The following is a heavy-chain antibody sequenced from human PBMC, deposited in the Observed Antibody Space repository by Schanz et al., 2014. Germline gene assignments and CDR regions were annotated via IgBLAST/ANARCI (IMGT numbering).Heavy chain of an antibody. CDR1: GGSFSSYA. Sequence: NPSGGSFSSYAFSWLRQAPGPGLEWRGRFIPFLPLSDYAQKFQGRVTITPDKYTRKAYRDLSRLREEDKDVYYGARGTRMGGSANLAVDCWGKGTLGTVSS. CDR3: ARGTRMGGSANLAVDC. D-gene: IGHD1-26*01. V-gene: IGHV1-69*04. J-gene: IGHJ4*02. CDR2: FIPFLPLS.